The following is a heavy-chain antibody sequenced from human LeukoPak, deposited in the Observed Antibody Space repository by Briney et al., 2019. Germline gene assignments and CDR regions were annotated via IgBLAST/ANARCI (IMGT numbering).Heavy chain of an antibody. CDR3: GTMGAIRVLDY. CDR1: GFTFSSYA. J-gene: IGHJ4*02. V-gene: IGHV3-23*01. CDR2: ISGSGGST. D-gene: IGHD1-26*01. Sequence: GGSLRLSCAASGFTFSSYAMSWVRQAPGKGLEWVSAISGSGGSTYYADSVKGRFTISRDNAKNSLYLQMNSLRAEDTAVYYCGTMGAIRVLDYWGQGTLVTVSS.